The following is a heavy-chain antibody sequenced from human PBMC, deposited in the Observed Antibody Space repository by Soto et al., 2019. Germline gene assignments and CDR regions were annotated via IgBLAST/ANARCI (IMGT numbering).Heavy chain of an antibody. J-gene: IGHJ6*02. D-gene: IGHD2-15*01. CDR2: TSYDGSNK. Sequence: SGGSLRLSCAASGFTFSSYGTHWVRQAPGKGLEWVAVTSYDGSNKYYADSVKGRFTISRDTSKNTLYLQMNSLRAEDTAVYYCAKDMGGNPISNPGYGMDVWGQGTTVTVSS. CDR3: AKDMGGNPISNPGYGMDV. CDR1: GFTFSSYG. V-gene: IGHV3-30*18.